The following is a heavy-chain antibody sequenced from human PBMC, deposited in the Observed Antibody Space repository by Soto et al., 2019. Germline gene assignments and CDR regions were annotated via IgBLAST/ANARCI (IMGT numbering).Heavy chain of an antibody. J-gene: IGHJ4*02. CDR2: LGGSGDST. D-gene: IGHD2-15*01. CDR1: GFPFSTYP. CDR3: AKSPLGYCSGGSCYPPHYFDY. Sequence: EVQLLDSGEGLVQRGGSLRLPCAASGFPFSTYPMSWVRQAQGKGLEWVSGLGGSGDSTYYADSVKGRFTISRDNSKDTLYLQMNSLRAEDTAVYYCAKSPLGYCSGGSCYPPHYFDYWGQGTLVTVSS. V-gene: IGHV3-23*01.